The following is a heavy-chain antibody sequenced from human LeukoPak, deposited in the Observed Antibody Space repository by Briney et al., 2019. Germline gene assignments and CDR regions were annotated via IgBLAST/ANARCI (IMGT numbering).Heavy chain of an antibody. Sequence: ASVEVSCKASGYTFTSYGISWVRQAPGQGLEWMGWISAYNGNTNYAQKLQGRVTMTTDTSTSTAYMELRSLRSDDTAVYYCARDTRVRRIAAAGTNYYGMDVWGQGTTVTVSS. J-gene: IGHJ6*02. CDR3: ARDTRVRRIAAAGTNYYGMDV. V-gene: IGHV1-18*01. CDR2: ISAYNGNT. CDR1: GYTFTSYG. D-gene: IGHD6-13*01.